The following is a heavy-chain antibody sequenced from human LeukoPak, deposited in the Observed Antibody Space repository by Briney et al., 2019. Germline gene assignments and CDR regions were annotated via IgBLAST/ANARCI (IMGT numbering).Heavy chain of an antibody. CDR2: IYSGGST. J-gene: IGHJ4*02. Sequence: GGSLRLSCEASGFTVSSNYMSWVRQAPGKGLEWVSVIYSGGSTYYADSVKGRFTISRDNSKNTLYLQMNSLRAEDTAVYYCARGVMLTYRGGAVFDYWGQGTLVTVSS. V-gene: IGHV3-53*01. D-gene: IGHD3-16*01. CDR1: GFTVSSNY. CDR3: ARGVMLTYRGGAVFDY.